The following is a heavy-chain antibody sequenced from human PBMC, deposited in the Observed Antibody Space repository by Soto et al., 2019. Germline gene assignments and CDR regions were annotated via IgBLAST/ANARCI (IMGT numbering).Heavy chain of an antibody. CDR1: GFTFSNYA. V-gene: IGHV3-23*01. CDR2: ISGGVVTT. D-gene: IGHD3-3*01. J-gene: IGHJ4*02. Sequence: EVQLLESGGGLIQPGGSLRLSCVGSGFTFSNYAMTWARRPPGKGLEWVSFISGGVVTTYYADSVKGRFTISRDNSKNTLYLQMNTLRAEDTAIYYCAKDALEWQHTGQDSHPDYWGQGTLVTVSS. CDR3: AKDALEWQHTGQDSHPDY.